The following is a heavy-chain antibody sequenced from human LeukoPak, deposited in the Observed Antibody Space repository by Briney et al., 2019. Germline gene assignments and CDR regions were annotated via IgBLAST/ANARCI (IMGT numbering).Heavy chain of an antibody. CDR1: GFTFSSYW. J-gene: IGHJ4*02. D-gene: IGHD6-13*01. V-gene: IGHV3-74*01. CDR3: ARDRAAADLDY. CDR2: INSDGSYT. Sequence: PGGSLRLSCAASGFTFSSYWMHWVRQAPGKGPVWVSRINSDGSYTSYADSVKGRFTISRDNAKNTLYLQMNSLRAEDTAVYYCARDRAAADLDYWGQGTLVTVSS.